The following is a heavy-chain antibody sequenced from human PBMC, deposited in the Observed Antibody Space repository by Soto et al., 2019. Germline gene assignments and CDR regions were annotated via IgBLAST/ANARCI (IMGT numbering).Heavy chain of an antibody. CDR1: GYTFTSYD. CDR3: ARGSRLRFLECLEVYYYMDV. D-gene: IGHD3-3*01. Sequence: ASVKVSCKASGYTFTSYDINWVRQATGQGLEWMGWMNPNSGNTGYAQKFQGRVTMTRNTSISTAYMELSSLRSEDTAVYYCARGSRLRFLECLEVYYYMDVWGKGTTVTVSS. V-gene: IGHV1-8*01. J-gene: IGHJ6*03. CDR2: MNPNSGNT.